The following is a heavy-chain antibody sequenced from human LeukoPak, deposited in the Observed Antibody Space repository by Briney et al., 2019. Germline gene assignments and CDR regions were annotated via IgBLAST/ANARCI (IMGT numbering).Heavy chain of an antibody. J-gene: IGHJ4*02. V-gene: IGHV4-59*01. CDR1: SVSLTNYY. CDR3: ARVGSGGAWFDY. D-gene: IGHD6-19*01. CDR2: IFFSGTT. Sequence: SGTLSLTCTVSSVSLTNYYWSWIRQPPGKGLEWIGYIFFSGTTNYNPSLKSRVTISVDTSKNQFSLKMTSVTAADTAVYFCARVGSGGAWFDYWGQGTLVTVSS.